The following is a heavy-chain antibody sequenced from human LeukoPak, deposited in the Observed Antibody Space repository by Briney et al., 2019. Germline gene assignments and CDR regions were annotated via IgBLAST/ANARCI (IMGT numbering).Heavy chain of an antibody. Sequence: PSETLSLTCTVSGGSISSGSYYWSWIRQPAGKGLEWIGRIYTSGSTNYNPSLQSRVTISVDTSKNQFSLKLSSVTAADTAVYYCARDRGLYGNYGYYYYYMDVWGKGTTVTVSS. CDR1: GGSISSGSYY. J-gene: IGHJ6*03. D-gene: IGHD4-11*01. CDR2: IYTSGST. CDR3: ARDRGLYGNYGYYYYYMDV. V-gene: IGHV4-61*02.